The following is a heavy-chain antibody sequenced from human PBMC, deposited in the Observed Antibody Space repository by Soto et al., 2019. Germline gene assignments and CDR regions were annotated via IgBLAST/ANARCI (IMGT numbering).Heavy chain of an antibody. CDR1: GGSISSSSYY. D-gene: IGHD5-18*01. CDR3: ARRDTAMVVGGMDV. J-gene: IGHJ6*02. CDR2: IYYSGST. V-gene: IGHV4-39*01. Sequence: SETLSLTCTVSGGSISSSSYYWGWIRQPPGKGLEWIGSIYYSGSTYYNPSLKSRVTISVDMSKNQFSLKLSSVSAADTAVYYCARRDTAMVVGGMDVWGQGTTVTV.